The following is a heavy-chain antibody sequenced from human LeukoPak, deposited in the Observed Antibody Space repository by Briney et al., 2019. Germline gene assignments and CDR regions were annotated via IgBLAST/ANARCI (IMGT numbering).Heavy chain of an antibody. D-gene: IGHD1-7*01. J-gene: IGHJ4*02. Sequence: SETLSLTCTVSGGSISNYYWRWIRQPPGKGLEWIGYIFYSGSTNYNPSLKSRVTISVDTSKNQFSLKLYSVTAADTAVYYCARGKLPHDYWGQGTLVTVSS. V-gene: IGHV4-59*01. CDR3: ARGKLPHDY. CDR1: GGSISNYY. CDR2: IFYSGST.